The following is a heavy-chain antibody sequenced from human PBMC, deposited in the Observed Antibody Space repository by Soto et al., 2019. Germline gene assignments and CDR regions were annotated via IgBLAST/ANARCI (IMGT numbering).Heavy chain of an antibody. CDR1: GGSFRGYY. CDR3: ARLIVVVVAATGDFDY. V-gene: IGHV4-34*01. D-gene: IGHD2-15*01. Sequence: SETLSLTCAVYGGSFRGYYWSWIRQPPGTGLEWIGEINHSGSTYYNPSLKSRVTISVDTSKNQFSLKLSSVTAADTAVYYCARLIVVVVAATGDFDYWGQGTLVTVSS. CDR2: INHSGST. J-gene: IGHJ4*02.